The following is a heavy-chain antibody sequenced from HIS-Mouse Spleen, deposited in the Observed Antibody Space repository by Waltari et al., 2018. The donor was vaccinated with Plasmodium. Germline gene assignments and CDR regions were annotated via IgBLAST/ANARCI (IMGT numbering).Heavy chain of an antibody. D-gene: IGHD3-10*01. V-gene: IGHV1-2*02. Sequence: QVQLVQSGAEVKKPGASVKVSCKASGYTFTGYYMHWVRQAPGQGLEWMGWINPNSGGTNYAQKLQGRVTMTRDTSISTAYMELSRLRSDDTAVYYCARGGGSGTGWAFDIWGQGTMVTVSS. CDR3: ARGGGSGTGWAFDI. J-gene: IGHJ3*02. CDR2: INPNSGGT. CDR1: GYTFTGYY.